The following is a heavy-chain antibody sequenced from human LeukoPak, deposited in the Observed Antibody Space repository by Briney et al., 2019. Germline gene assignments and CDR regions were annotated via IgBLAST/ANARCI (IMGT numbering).Heavy chain of an antibody. V-gene: IGHV4-34*01. CDR2: INHSGST. CDR1: GGSFSGYY. J-gene: IGHJ4*02. CDR3: ARGPEEEYYFDY. Sequence: SETLSLTCAVYGGSFSGYYWSWIRQPPGKGLEWIGEINHSGSTNYNPSLKSRVTISVDTSKNQFSLKLSSVTAEDTAVYYCARGPEEEYYFDYWGQGTLVTVSS. D-gene: IGHD3-10*01.